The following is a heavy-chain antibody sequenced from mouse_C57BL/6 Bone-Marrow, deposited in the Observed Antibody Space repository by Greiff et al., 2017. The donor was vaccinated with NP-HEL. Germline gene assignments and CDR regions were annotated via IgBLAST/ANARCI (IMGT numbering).Heavy chain of an antibody. CDR1: GFNIKDDY. CDR3: TRLITTPLDY. J-gene: IGHJ2*01. Sequence: DVQLQESGAELVRPGASVKLSCTASGFNIKDDYMHWVKQRPEQGLEWIGWIDPENGDTEYASKFQGKATITADTSSNTAYLQLSSLTSEDTAVYYCTRLITTPLDYWGQGTTLTVSS. D-gene: IGHD1-1*01. V-gene: IGHV14-4*01. CDR2: IDPENGDT.